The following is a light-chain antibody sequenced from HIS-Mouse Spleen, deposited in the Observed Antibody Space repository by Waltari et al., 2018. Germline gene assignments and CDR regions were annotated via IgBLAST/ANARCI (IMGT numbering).Light chain of an antibody. CDR2: DVS. V-gene: IGLV2-11*01. CDR3: CSYAGSYRV. Sequence: QSALTQPRSVSGSPGQSVTISCTGTSSDVGGYNYVSWYQQHPGKAPKLMNYDVSKRPAGVPDRFSGSKSGNTASLTIAGLQAEDEADYYCCSYAGSYRVFGTGTKVTVL. J-gene: IGLJ1*01. CDR1: SSDVGGYNY.